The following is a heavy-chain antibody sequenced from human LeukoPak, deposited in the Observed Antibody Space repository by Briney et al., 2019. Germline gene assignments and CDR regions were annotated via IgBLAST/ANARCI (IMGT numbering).Heavy chain of an antibody. J-gene: IGHJ4*02. CDR2: IYHSGST. V-gene: IGHV4-4*02. Sequence: SGTLSLTCAVSGGSISSSNWWSWVRQPPGKGLEWIGEIYHSGSTNYNPSLKSRVTISVDTSKNQFSLKLSSVIAADTAVYYCARGPKPSGFRGIAARRSEYYFDYWGQGTLVTVSS. CDR3: ARGPKPSGFRGIAARRSEYYFDY. D-gene: IGHD6-6*01. CDR1: GGSISSSNW.